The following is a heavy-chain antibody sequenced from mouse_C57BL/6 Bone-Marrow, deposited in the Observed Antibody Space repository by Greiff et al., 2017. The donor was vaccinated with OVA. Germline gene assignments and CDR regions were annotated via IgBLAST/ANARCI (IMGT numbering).Heavy chain of an antibody. CDR2: FHPYNDDT. D-gene: IGHD1-1*01. J-gene: IGHJ3*01. Sequence: VQLQQSGAELVKPGASVKMSFKASGYTFTTYPIEWMKQNHGKSLEWIGNFHPYNDDTKYNEKFKGKATLTVEKSSSTVYLELSRLTSDDSAVYYCATRFYYGSSSFAYWGQGTLVTVSA. CDR3: ATRFYYGSSSFAY. CDR1: GYTFTTYP. V-gene: IGHV1-47*01.